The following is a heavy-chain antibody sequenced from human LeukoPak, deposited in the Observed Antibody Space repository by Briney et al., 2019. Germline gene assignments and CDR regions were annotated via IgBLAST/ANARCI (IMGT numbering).Heavy chain of an antibody. CDR1: GGTFSSYG. CDR2: IIPMFGTA. V-gene: IGHV1-69*06. CDR3: ASGTTDTVVVPATLRNYYFDY. Sequence: ASVKVSCKASGGTFSSYGISWVRQAPGQGLEWMGGIIPMFGTAKYAQKFQGRVTITADKSTSTAYMELSSLRSEDTAVYYCASGTTDTVVVPATLRNYYFDYWGQGTLVTVSS. D-gene: IGHD2-2*01. J-gene: IGHJ4*02.